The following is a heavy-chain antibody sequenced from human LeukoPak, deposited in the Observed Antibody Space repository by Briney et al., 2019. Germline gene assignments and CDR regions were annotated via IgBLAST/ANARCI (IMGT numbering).Heavy chain of an antibody. Sequence: GGSLRLSCAASGFTFSSHSMNWVRQAPGKGLEWVSYISSSSSTIYYADSVKGRFTISRDNAKNSLYLQMNSLRAEDTAVYYCARERDILTGYYSGAAFDIWGQGTMVTVSS. CDR3: ARERDILTGYYSGAAFDI. J-gene: IGHJ3*02. CDR1: GFTFSSHS. D-gene: IGHD3-9*01. CDR2: ISSSSSTI. V-gene: IGHV3-48*01.